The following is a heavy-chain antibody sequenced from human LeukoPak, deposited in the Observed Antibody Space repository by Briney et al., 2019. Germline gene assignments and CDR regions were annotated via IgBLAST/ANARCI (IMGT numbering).Heavy chain of an antibody. CDR2: ISYDGSNK. CDR1: GFTFSSYS. Sequence: PGGSLRLSCAASGFTFSSYSMNWVRQAPGKGLEWVAVISYDGSNKYYADSVKGRFTISRDNSKNTFYLQMNSLRAEDTAVYYCAKFERETGRGYYYYMDVWGKGTTVTISS. J-gene: IGHJ6*03. D-gene: IGHD1-14*01. CDR3: AKFERETGRGYYYYMDV. V-gene: IGHV3-30*18.